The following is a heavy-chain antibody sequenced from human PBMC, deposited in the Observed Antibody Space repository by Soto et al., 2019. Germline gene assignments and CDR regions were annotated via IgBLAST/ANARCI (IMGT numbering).Heavy chain of an antibody. CDR3: ARDDPIYRSSRYNWFDP. CDR1: GGTFSSYA. V-gene: IGHV1-69*13. Sequence: ASVKVSCKASGGTFSSYAISWVRQAPGQGLEWMGGIIPIFGTANYAQKFQGRVTITADESTSTAYMELSSLRSEDTAVYYCARDDPIYRSSRYNWFDPWGQGTLVTVSS. CDR2: IIPIFGTA. D-gene: IGHD6-6*01. J-gene: IGHJ5*02.